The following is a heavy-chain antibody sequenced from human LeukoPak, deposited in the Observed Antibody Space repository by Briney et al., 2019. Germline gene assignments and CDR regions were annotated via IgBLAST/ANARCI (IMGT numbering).Heavy chain of an antibody. Sequence: GGSLRLSCAASGFTFSSYSMNWVRQAPGKGLEWVSSISSSSSYRYYADSVKGRFTISRDNAKNSLYLQMNSLRAEDTAVYYCARVPPLLWFGELSYYYYYMDVWGKGTTVTVSS. CDR3: ARVPPLLWFGELSYYYYYMDV. J-gene: IGHJ6*03. CDR2: ISSSSSYR. V-gene: IGHV3-21*01. D-gene: IGHD3-10*01. CDR1: GFTFSSYS.